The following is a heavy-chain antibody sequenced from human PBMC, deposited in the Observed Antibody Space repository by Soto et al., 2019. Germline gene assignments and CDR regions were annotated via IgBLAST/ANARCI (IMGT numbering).Heavy chain of an antibody. CDR1: GFTFSSYS. V-gene: IGHV3-21*01. J-gene: IGHJ4*02. CDR2: ISSSSSYI. D-gene: IGHD2-15*01. CDR3: AREGGVVAATSDY. Sequence: GGSLRLSCAASGFTFSSYSMNWVRQAPGKGLEWVSSISSSSSYIYYADSVKGRFTISRDNAKNSLYLQMNSLRAEDTAVYYCAREGGVVAATSDYWGQGTLVTVCS.